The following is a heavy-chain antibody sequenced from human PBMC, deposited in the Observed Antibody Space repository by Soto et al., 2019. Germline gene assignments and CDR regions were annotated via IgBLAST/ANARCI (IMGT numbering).Heavy chain of an antibody. V-gene: IGHV3-33*01. CDR3: AREPGIAAAGTLGS. CDR2: IWYDGSNK. CDR1: GFTFSSYG. J-gene: IGHJ4*02. D-gene: IGHD6-13*01. Sequence: QVQLVESGGGVVQPGRSLRLSCAASGFTFSSYGMHWVRQAPGKGLEWVAVIWYDGSNKYYADSVKGRFTISRDNSKNTLYLQMNSLRAEDRAVYYCAREPGIAAAGTLGSWGQGTLVTVSS.